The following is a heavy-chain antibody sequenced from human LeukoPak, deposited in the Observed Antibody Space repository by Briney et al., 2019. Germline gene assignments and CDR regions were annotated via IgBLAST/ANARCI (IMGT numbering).Heavy chain of an antibody. Sequence: PGRSLRLSCAASGFTFDDYAMHWVRQAPGKGLEWVSGISWNSGSIGYADSVKGRFIISRDNAKNSLYLQMNSLRAEDTGLYYCAKDILAGRGYSYGYFDYWGQGTLVTVSS. D-gene: IGHD5-18*01. J-gene: IGHJ4*02. CDR3: AKDILAGRGYSYGYFDY. CDR2: ISWNSGSI. V-gene: IGHV3-9*01. CDR1: GFTFDDYA.